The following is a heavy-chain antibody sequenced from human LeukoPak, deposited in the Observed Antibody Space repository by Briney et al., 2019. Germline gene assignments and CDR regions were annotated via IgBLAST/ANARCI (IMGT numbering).Heavy chain of an antibody. CDR3: ARVPFVVMGDTGNWFDP. D-gene: IGHD2-8*01. J-gene: IGHJ5*02. CDR1: GYTFTGYY. Sequence: ASVKVSCKASGYTFTGYYMHWVRQAAGQGLEWMGWINTNTGNPTYAQGFTGRFVFSLDASVSTAYLQIRRLKAEDTAVYYCARVPFVVMGDTGNWFDPWGQGTLVTVSS. CDR2: INTNTGNP. V-gene: IGHV7-4-1*01.